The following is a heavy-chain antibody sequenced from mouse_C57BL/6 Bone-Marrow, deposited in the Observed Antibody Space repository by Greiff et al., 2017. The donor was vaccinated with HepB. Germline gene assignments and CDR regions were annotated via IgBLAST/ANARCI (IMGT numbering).Heavy chain of an antibody. J-gene: IGHJ1*03. CDR3: ARKDYYGSSFWYFDV. Sequence: VQLQQPGAELVKPGASVKMSCKASGYTFTSYWLTWVKQRPGQGLEWIGDIYPGSGSTNYNEKFKSKATLTVDTSSSTAYMQLSSLTSEDSAVYYCARKDYYGSSFWYFDVWGTGTTVTVSS. V-gene: IGHV1-55*01. D-gene: IGHD1-1*01. CDR1: GYTFTSYW. CDR2: IYPGSGST.